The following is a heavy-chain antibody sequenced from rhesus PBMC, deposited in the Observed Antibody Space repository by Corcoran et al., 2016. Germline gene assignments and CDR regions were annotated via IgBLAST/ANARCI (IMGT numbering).Heavy chain of an antibody. CDR3: VRVRADDWNDYFDI. D-gene: IGHD1-7*02. J-gene: IGHJ1*01. CDR1: GFSLSTDGMG. CDR2: IYWNGLD. V-gene: IGHV2-95*01. Sequence: QVTLRESGPGLVKPTETLTLTCHFSGFSLSTDGMGVGWIRPPPGKALEWLANIYWNGLDYYRPKRKWRKTTDRDTTKNRVCLVMNRLGQSDTATYYCVRVRADDWNDYFDIWGQGAPVTVSS.